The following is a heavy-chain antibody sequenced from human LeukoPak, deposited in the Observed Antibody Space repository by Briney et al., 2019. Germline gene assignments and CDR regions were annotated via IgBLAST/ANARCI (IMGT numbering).Heavy chain of an antibody. CDR2: ISSSSSYI. Sequence: GGSLRLSXAASGFTFSSYSMNWVRQAPGKGLEWLSSISSSSSYIYYADSVKGRFTISRDNAKNSLYLQMNSLRAEDTAVYYCALAPGRLRGVNKYWGQGTLVTVSS. J-gene: IGHJ4*02. D-gene: IGHD3-10*01. CDR1: GFTFSSYS. V-gene: IGHV3-21*01. CDR3: ALAPGRLRGVNKY.